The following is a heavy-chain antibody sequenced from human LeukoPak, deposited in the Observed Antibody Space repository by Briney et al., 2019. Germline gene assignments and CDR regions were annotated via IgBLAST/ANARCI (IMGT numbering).Heavy chain of an antibody. CDR2: IYSGGST. D-gene: IGHD5-18*01. J-gene: IGHJ6*02. V-gene: IGHV3-53*05. CDR3: ARVDTAMVNYGMDV. Sequence: PGGSLRLSCAAPGFTVSSNYVSWVRQAPGEGLEWVSAIYSGGSTYYADSVKGRFTISRDNSKNTLYLQMNSLRAEDTAVYYCARVDTAMVNYGMDVWGQGTTVTVSS. CDR1: GFTVSSNY.